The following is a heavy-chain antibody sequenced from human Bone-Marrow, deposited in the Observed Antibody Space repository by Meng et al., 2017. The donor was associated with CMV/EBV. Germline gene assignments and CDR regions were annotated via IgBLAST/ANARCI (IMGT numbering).Heavy chain of an antibody. J-gene: IGHJ6*02. V-gene: IGHV4-61*01. CDR2: IYYSGST. Sequence: GSLRLSCTVSGGSVSSGSYYWSWIRQPPGKGLEWIGYIYYSGSTNYNPSLKSRVTISVDTSKNQFSLKLSSVTAADTAVYYCARDQQEPLAYGMDVWGQGTTVTVSS. CDR3: ARDQQEPLAYGMDV. D-gene: IGHD1-1*01. CDR1: GGSVSSGSYY.